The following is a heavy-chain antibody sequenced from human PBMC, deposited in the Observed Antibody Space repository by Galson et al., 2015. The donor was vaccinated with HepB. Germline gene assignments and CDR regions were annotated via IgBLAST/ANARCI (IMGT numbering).Heavy chain of an antibody. Sequence: SLRLSCAASGFTFSSYRMSWVRQAPGKGLEWVANIKQDGSEKYYVDSVKGRFTISRDNAKNSLYLQMNSLRAEDTAVYYCARSVVPKSRAAEYFQHWGQGTLVTVSS. CDR3: ARSVVPKSRAAEYFQH. J-gene: IGHJ1*01. V-gene: IGHV3-7*03. CDR1: GFTFSSYR. CDR2: IKQDGSEK. D-gene: IGHD2-2*01.